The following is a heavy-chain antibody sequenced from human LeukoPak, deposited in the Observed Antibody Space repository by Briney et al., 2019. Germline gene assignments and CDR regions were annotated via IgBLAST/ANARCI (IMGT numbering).Heavy chain of an antibody. J-gene: IGHJ5*02. CDR3: ARDRVPGGYFDSWLDP. CDR2: ISPNTGDT. D-gene: IGHD1-26*01. V-gene: IGHV1-2*02. CDR1: GYTFTDYY. Sequence: GASVKVSCKASGYTFTDYYVHWVRQAPGQGLEWLGLISPNTGDTHYAKKFHGRVTVTRDTSINTAYMQLTRLRSDDTAVYYCARDRVPGGYFDSWLDPWGQGTLVIVSS.